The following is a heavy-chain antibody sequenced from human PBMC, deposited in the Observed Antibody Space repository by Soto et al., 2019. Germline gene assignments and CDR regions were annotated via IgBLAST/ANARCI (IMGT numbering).Heavy chain of an antibody. D-gene: IGHD1-26*01. CDR2: ISYDGSNK. V-gene: IGHV3-30*04. CDR3: ARDPTKVGASFFDY. J-gene: IGHJ4*02. CDR1: GFTFSSYA. Sequence: GGSLRLSCAASGFTFSSYAMHWVRQAPGKGLGWVAVISYDGSNKYYADSVKGRFTISRDNSKNTLYLQMNSLRAEDTAVYYCARDPTKVGASFFDYWGQGTLVTVSS.